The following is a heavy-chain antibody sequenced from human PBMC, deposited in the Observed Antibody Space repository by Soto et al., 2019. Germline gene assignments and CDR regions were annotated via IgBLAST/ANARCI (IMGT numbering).Heavy chain of an antibody. CDR1: GFTFTNYF. CDR3: ARGDGRGSTGFYYYYGMDV. Sequence: QVQLVQSGAEVKKPGASVKVSCKASGFTFTNYFFHWVRQAPRQGLEWMGIISPYDGSKNYLQSLQGGVTMTSDTSTSTVYMELRSLRSEDTAVYFCARGDGRGSTGFYYYYGMDVWGHGTTITVSS. V-gene: IGHV1-46*01. D-gene: IGHD1-26*01. J-gene: IGHJ6*02. CDR2: ISPYDGSK.